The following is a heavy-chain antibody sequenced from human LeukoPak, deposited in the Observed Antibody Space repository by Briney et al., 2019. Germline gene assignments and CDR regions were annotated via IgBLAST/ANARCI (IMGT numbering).Heavy chain of an antibody. D-gene: IGHD1-26*01. V-gene: IGHV3-21*01. J-gene: IGHJ6*02. CDR3: ARDYAVGATPYYYYYGMDV. CDR2: ISSSSSSYI. Sequence: KTGGSLRLSCAASGFTFSSYSMDWVRQAPGKGLEWVSSISSSSSSYIYYADLVKGRFTISRDNAKNSLYLQMNSLRAEDTAVYYCARDYAVGATPYYYYYGMDVWGQGTTVTVSS. CDR1: GFTFSSYS.